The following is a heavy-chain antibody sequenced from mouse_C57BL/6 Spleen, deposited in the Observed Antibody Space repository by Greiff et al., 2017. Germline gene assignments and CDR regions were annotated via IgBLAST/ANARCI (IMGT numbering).Heavy chain of an antibody. D-gene: IGHD4-1*02. CDR3: ARYPTGDY. CDR2: IRNKANGYTS. V-gene: IGHV7-3*01. J-gene: IGHJ2*01. CDR1: GFTFTDYY. Sequence: EVNVVESGGGLVKPGGSLSLSCAASGFTFTDYYMSWVRQTPGQALEWLGFIRNKANGYTSAYSVSVKGLVTISRDKSQSSLYLQMYALRAEDSATYYCARYPTGDYWGQGTTLTVSS.